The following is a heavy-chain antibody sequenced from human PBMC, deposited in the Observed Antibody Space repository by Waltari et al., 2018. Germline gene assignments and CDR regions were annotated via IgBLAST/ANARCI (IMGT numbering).Heavy chain of an antibody. V-gene: IGHV3-9*03. CDR3: AKDNVGNFWSGSNWFDP. Sequence: EVQLVESGGGLVQPGRSLRLSCAASGFTFDDYAMHWVRKAPGKGLEWVSGISWNSGSIGYADSVKGRFTISRDNAKNSLYLQMNSLRAEDMALYYCAKDNVGNFWSGSNWFDPWGQGTLVTVSS. CDR2: ISWNSGSI. CDR1: GFTFDDYA. J-gene: IGHJ5*02. D-gene: IGHD3-3*01.